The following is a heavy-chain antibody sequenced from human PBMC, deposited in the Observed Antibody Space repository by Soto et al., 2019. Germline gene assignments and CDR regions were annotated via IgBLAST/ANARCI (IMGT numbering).Heavy chain of an antibody. Sequence: GGSLRLSCAASGFTFSSYAMSWVRQAPGKGLEWVSAISGSGGSTYYADSVEGRFTISRDNSKNTLYLQMNSLRAEDTAVYYCAKRMAGYSSSWYGEYYYGMDVWGQGTTVTVSS. CDR3: AKRMAGYSSSWYGEYYYGMDV. CDR1: GFTFSSYA. D-gene: IGHD6-13*01. CDR2: ISGSGGST. J-gene: IGHJ6*02. V-gene: IGHV3-23*01.